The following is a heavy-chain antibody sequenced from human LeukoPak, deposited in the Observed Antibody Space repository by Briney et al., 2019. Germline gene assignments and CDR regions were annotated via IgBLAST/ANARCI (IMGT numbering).Heavy chain of an antibody. D-gene: IGHD3-10*01. CDR1: GFTFSSYG. J-gene: IGHJ4*02. Sequence: AGRSLRLSCAASGFTFSSYGMHWVRQAPGKGLEWVAVIWYDGSNKYYADSVKGRFTISRDNSKNTLYLQMNSLRAEDTAVYYCARADRVRGVMGGYFDYLGQGTLVTVSS. CDR2: IWYDGSNK. CDR3: ARADRVRGVMGGYFDY. V-gene: IGHV3-33*01.